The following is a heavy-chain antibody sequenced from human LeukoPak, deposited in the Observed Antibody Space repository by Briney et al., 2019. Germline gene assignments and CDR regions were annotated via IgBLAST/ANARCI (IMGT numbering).Heavy chain of an antibody. J-gene: IGHJ6*04. Sequence: GGSLRLSCAASGFIFSSYWMSWVRQAPGKGLEWVANIKQDGSEKYYVDSVKGRFTISRDNAKNSLYLQMNSLRAEDTAVYYCAELGITMIGGVWGKGTTVTISS. D-gene: IGHD3-10*02. V-gene: IGHV3-7*01. CDR1: GFIFSSYW. CDR3: AELGITMIGGV. CDR2: IKQDGSEK.